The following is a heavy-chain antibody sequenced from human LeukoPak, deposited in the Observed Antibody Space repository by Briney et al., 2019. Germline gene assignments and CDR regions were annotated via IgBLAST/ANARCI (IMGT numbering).Heavy chain of an antibody. D-gene: IGHD5-12*01. J-gene: IGHJ4*02. CDR1: GGSISSGDYY. CDR2: IYYSGST. Sequence: SETLSLTCTVSGGSISSGDYYWSWIRQPPGKGLEWIGYIYYSGSTYYIPSLKSRVTISVDTSKNQFSLKLSSVTAADTAVYYCARGSWLRAAFDYWGQGTLVTVSS. CDR3: ARGSWLRAAFDY. V-gene: IGHV4-30-4*01.